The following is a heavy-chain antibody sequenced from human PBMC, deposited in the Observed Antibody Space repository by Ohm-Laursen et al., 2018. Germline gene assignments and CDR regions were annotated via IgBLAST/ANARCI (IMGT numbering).Heavy chain of an antibody. CDR2: IYWDDDK. V-gene: IGHV2-5*02. Sequence: TQTLTLTCTFSGFSLRNSGVGVGWIRQPPGKALEWLALIYWDDDKRYNPFLKSRLTITKGTSKNQVVLTMSNMDPVDTATYFCAHRVVAAYFFDYWGQGTLVTVSS. CDR1: GFSLRNSGVG. D-gene: IGHD2-15*01. J-gene: IGHJ4*02. CDR3: AHRVVAAYFFDY.